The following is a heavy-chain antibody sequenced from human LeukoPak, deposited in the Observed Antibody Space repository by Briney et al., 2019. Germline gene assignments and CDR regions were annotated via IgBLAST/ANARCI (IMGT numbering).Heavy chain of an antibody. CDR3: ARTPKPYYYDSSGLGYAFDI. J-gene: IGHJ3*02. CDR2: ISGSGANT. D-gene: IGHD3-22*01. V-gene: IGHV3-23*01. Sequence: GGSLRLSCAASGFTFRTYAMSWVRQAPGKGLEWVSGISGSGANTYYADSVKGRFTISRDNSKNTLYLQMNSLRAEDTAVYYCARTPKPYYYDSSGLGYAFDIWGQGTMVTVSS. CDR1: GFTFRTYA.